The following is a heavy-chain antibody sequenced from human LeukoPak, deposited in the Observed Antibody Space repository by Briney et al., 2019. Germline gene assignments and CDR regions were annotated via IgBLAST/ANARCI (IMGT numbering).Heavy chain of an antibody. Sequence: GGSLRLSCAASGFTFSSYAMSWVRQAPGKGLEWVSAISGSGGSTYYADSVKGRFTISRDNSKNTLYLQMNSLRAEDTAVYYCAVTRDGYPGEFDYWGQGTLVTVSS. CDR2: ISGSGGST. CDR3: AVTRDGYPGEFDY. V-gene: IGHV3-23*01. CDR1: GFTFSSYA. J-gene: IGHJ4*02. D-gene: IGHD5-24*01.